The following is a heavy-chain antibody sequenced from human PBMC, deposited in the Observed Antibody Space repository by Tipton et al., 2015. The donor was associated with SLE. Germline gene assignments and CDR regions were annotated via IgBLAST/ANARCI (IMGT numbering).Heavy chain of an antibody. CDR1: GSPLSRGFY. CDR2: AIHSGTT. Sequence: GLVKPSETLSLNCSVSGSPLSRGFYWGWIRQPPGKGLEWIGSAIHSGTTFYNPSLESRITVSVDTSKNHFSLILTSVSAADTAVYYCARHSPNWFDPWGQGMLVTVSS. CDR3: ARHSPNWFDP. J-gene: IGHJ5*02. V-gene: IGHV4-38-2*02.